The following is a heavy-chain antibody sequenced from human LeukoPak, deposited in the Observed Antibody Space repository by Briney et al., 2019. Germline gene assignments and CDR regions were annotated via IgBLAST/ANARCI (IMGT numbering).Heavy chain of an antibody. V-gene: IGHV4-39*07. CDR3: ARTPYYYDSSGYLYYFDY. CDR1: GGSISSSSYY. Sequence: SETLSLTCTVSGGSISSSSYYWGWIRQPPGKGLEWIGSIYYSGSTYYNPSLKSRVTISVDTSKNQFSLKLSSVTAADTAVYYCARTPYYYDSSGYLYYFDYWGQGTLATVSS. J-gene: IGHJ4*02. D-gene: IGHD3-22*01. CDR2: IYYSGST.